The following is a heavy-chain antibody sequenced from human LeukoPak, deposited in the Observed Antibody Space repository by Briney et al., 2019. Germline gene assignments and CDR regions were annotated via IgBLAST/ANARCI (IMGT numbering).Heavy chain of an antibody. J-gene: IGHJ4*02. CDR2: ISGSGGST. V-gene: IGHV3-23*01. Sequence: GGSLRLSCAASGFTFSDYYMSWIRQAPGKGLEWVSAISGSGGSTYYADSVKGRFTISRDNSKNTLYLQMNSLRAEDTAVYYCAKDDLAGGWYHFFDYWGQGTLVTVSS. D-gene: IGHD6-19*01. CDR1: GFTFSDYY. CDR3: AKDDLAGGWYHFFDY.